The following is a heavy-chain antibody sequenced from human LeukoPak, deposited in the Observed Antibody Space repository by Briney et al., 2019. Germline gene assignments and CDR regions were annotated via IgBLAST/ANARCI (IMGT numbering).Heavy chain of an antibody. CDR3: AKVYGGNYYGMDV. J-gene: IGHJ6*02. V-gene: IGHV3-30-3*01. Sequence: PGGSLRLSCAASGFTFSSYAMHWVRQAPGKGLEWVAVISYDGSNKYYADSVKGRFTISRDNSKNTLYLQMNSLRAEDMAVYYCAKVYGGNYYGMDVWGQGTTVTVSS. CDR2: ISYDGSNK. D-gene: IGHD4-23*01. CDR1: GFTFSSYA.